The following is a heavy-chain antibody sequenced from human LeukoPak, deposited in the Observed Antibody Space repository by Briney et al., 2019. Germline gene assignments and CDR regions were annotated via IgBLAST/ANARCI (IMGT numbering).Heavy chain of an antibody. J-gene: IGHJ3*02. Sequence: GGSLRLSCAASGFTVSSNYMSWVRQAPGKGLEWVSVIYSGGSTYYADSVKGRFTISRDNSKNTLYLQMNSLRAEDTAVYYCAREGIQLWLRGAFDIWGQGTVVTVSS. CDR2: IYSGGST. V-gene: IGHV3-53*01. D-gene: IGHD5-18*01. CDR1: GFTVSSNY. CDR3: AREGIQLWLRGAFDI.